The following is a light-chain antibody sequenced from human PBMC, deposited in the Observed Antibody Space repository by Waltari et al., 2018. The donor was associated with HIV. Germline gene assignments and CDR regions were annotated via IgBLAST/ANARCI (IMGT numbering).Light chain of an antibody. Sequence: DTVLTQSPGPLSLSPGERAPLSCRASQTVASTYLAWYQQKPGQAPRLLIYGASSRATGIPDRFSGSGSGTDFTLTISRLEPEDFAVYYCQQYGDSGVTFGPGTKVDIK. CDR3: QQYGDSGVT. V-gene: IGKV3-20*01. CDR2: GAS. CDR1: QTVASTY. J-gene: IGKJ3*01.